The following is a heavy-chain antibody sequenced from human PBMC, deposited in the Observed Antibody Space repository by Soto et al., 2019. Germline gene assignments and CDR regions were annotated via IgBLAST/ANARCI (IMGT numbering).Heavy chain of an antibody. J-gene: IGHJ6*02. V-gene: IGHV1-8*01. Sequence: GASVKVCCKASGDAFASYDIKSVRHATGQGLEWMGWMNPNSGNTGYAQKFQGRVSMTRNTSISTAYMELSSLRSEDTAVYYCASSRRRGIAAAGTSYYYGMDVWGQGTTVTVSS. CDR2: MNPNSGNT. CDR1: GDAFASYD. D-gene: IGHD6-13*01. CDR3: ASSRRRGIAAAGTSYYYGMDV.